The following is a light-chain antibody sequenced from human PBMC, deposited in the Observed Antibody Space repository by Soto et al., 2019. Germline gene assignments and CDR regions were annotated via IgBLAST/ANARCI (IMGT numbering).Light chain of an antibody. Sequence: DIQMTQSPSSLSASVGDRVTITCRASQKINNYLNWYQQRPGKPPKLLVYAASGLESGVPSRFSGSGYGTDFTLTISSLQPEDFTTYYCQQTYSTPRSFGQGTKVEFK. CDR2: AAS. J-gene: IGKJ1*01. CDR3: QQTYSTPRS. V-gene: IGKV1-39*01. CDR1: QKINNY.